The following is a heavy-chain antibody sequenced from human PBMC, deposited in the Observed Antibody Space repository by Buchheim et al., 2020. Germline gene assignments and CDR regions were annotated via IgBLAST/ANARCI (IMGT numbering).Heavy chain of an antibody. CDR1: GFPFSIYW. CDR3: ARDRGRVDV. D-gene: IGHD3-10*01. CDR2: IKEDGTEK. V-gene: IGHV3-7*01. J-gene: IGHJ6*02. Sequence: EVQLVESGGGLVQPGGSLRLSCAASGFPFSIYWMTWVRQAPGKGLEWVAHIKEDGTEKYYVDSVKGRFTISRDNAKKSLDLQMNSLRAEETAVYYCARDRGRVDVWGQGTT.